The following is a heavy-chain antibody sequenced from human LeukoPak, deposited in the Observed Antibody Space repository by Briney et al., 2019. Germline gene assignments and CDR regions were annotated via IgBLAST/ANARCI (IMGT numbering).Heavy chain of an antibody. Sequence: SETLSLTCTVAGGSISRYYWSWIRQPAGKGLEWIGRIYTGGSTNYNPSLKSRVTMSVDTSKNQFSLKLSSVTAADTAVYYCARGEGTVVPAVKGVYMDVWGKGTTVTVSS. CDR3: ARGEGTVVPAVKGVYMDV. D-gene: IGHD2-2*01. CDR1: GGSISRYY. CDR2: IYTGGST. V-gene: IGHV4-4*07. J-gene: IGHJ6*03.